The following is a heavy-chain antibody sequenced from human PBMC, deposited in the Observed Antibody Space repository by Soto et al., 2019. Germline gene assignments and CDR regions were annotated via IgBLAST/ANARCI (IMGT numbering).Heavy chain of an antibody. CDR1: GFTFKNYA. V-gene: IGHV3-23*01. CDR3: ARDGKYYFDY. J-gene: IGHJ4*02. Sequence: GGSLRLSCAASGFTFKNYAMSWVRQAPGKGLEWVSAISGSGGSTYYPDSVKGRFTISRDNSKNTLYLQMNSLRAEDTAVYYYARDGKYYFDYWGRGTLVTVSS. CDR2: ISGSGGST. D-gene: IGHD1-26*01.